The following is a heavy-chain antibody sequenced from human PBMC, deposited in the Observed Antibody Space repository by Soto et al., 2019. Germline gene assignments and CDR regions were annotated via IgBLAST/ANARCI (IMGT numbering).Heavy chain of an antibody. CDR3: ARRGSGSYYDN. CDR1: GFTFSSYA. D-gene: IGHD1-26*01. Sequence: EVQLLESGGGLVQPGGSLRLSCAASGFTFSSYAMRWVRQAPGKGLEWVSAISGSGGSMYYADSVKGRFTISRDNSKNTLYLQMNSLRAEDTAVYYCARRGSGSYYDNWGQGTLVTVSS. CDR2: ISGSGGSM. V-gene: IGHV3-23*01. J-gene: IGHJ4*02.